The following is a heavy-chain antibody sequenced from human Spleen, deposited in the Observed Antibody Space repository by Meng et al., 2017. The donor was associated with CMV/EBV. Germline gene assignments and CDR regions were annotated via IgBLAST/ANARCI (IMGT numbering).Heavy chain of an antibody. CDR3: ARDHGGWELTFDY. V-gene: IGHV3-74*01. Sequence: ASGFTFSSYLMHWVRQAPGKGLVGVSRINSDGSSTSYADSVKGRFTISRDNAKNTLYLQMNSLRAEDTAVYYCARDHGGWELTFDYWGQGTLVTVSS. J-gene: IGHJ4*02. CDR2: INSDGSST. CDR1: GFTFSSYL. D-gene: IGHD1-26*01.